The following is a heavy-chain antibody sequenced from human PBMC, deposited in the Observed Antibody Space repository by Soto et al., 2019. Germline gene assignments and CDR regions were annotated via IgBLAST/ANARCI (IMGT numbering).Heavy chain of an antibody. CDR3: ARNGGHYFDY. CDR2: FSHSGRT. CDR1: GDSISSRDW. V-gene: IGHV4-4*02. D-gene: IGHD2-15*01. Sequence: QVQLQESGPGLVKPSGTLSLTCTVPGDSISSRDWWSWVRQSPGKGLEWIGEFSHSGRTNYNPSLKSRVTISVDKSKSLFSLELSSVTAADTAVYYCARNGGHYFDYWGQGTLVTVSS. J-gene: IGHJ4*02.